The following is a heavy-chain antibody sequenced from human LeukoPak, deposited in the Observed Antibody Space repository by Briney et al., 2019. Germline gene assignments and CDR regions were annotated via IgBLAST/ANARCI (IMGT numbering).Heavy chain of an antibody. D-gene: IGHD3-16*01. Sequence: GGSLRLPCAASGFTFSSYSMNWVRQAPGKGLEWVSSISSSSSYIYYADSVKGRFTISRDNAKNSLYLQMNSLRAEDTAVYYCARGHTPYYDYVWGSYPYYFDYWGQGTLVTVSS. CDR1: GFTFSSYS. J-gene: IGHJ4*02. CDR2: ISSSSSYI. CDR3: ARGHTPYYDYVWGSYPYYFDY. V-gene: IGHV3-21*01.